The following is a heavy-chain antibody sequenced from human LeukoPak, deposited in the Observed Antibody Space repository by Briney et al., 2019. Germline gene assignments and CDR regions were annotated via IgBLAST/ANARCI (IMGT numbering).Heavy chain of an antibody. CDR3: TRSTPYYYDSSGYYQNFVY. Sequence: PGGSLRLSCTGSGFTFGDYAMSWVRQAPGKGLEWVGFIRSKAYGGTTEYAASVKGRFTVSRDDSKSIAYLQMNSLKTEDTAVYYCTRSTPYYYDSSGYYQNFVYWGQGTSDRVSS. V-gene: IGHV3-49*04. D-gene: IGHD3-22*01. J-gene: IGHJ4*02. CDR2: IRSKAYGGTT. CDR1: GFTFGDYA.